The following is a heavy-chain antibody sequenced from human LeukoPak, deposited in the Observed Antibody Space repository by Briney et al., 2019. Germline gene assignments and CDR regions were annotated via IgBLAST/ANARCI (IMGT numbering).Heavy chain of an antibody. Sequence: PGGSLRLSCAASGFTFSGYDMHWARQAPGKGLEWVALIRSDGSDKYYADSVKGRFTISRDNSKNTLFLQMNSLRAEDTAVYYCAKDIAAAGGPCAYWGRGTLVTVSS. CDR2: IRSDGSDK. D-gene: IGHD6-13*01. V-gene: IGHV3-30*02. CDR1: GFTFSGYD. J-gene: IGHJ4*02. CDR3: AKDIAAAGGPCAY.